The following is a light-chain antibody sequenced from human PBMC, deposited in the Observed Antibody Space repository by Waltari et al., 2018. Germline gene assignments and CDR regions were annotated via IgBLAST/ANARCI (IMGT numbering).Light chain of an antibody. CDR3: QQYYSTPLT. V-gene: IGKV3-15*01. Sequence: EGVLTQSPVTLSVSPGERATLSCRASRNVGTSLAWYQQKPGQAPRLLIYDTSPRATGFPARFSGSGSGTEFTLTISSLQSEDVALYYCQQYYSTPLTFGGGTKVEIK. CDR2: DTS. CDR1: RNVGTS. J-gene: IGKJ4*01.